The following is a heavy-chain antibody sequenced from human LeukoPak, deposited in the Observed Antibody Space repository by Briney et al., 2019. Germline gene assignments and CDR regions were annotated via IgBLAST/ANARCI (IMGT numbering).Heavy chain of an antibody. J-gene: IGHJ4*02. V-gene: IGHV3-23*01. CDR1: GFTFSSYA. CDR3: AANQGATEYCSSTSCYTIDY. D-gene: IGHD2-2*02. CDR2: ISGSGGST. Sequence: GGSPRLSCAASGFTFSSYAMSWVRQAPGKGLEWVSAISGSGGSTYYADSVKGRFTISRDNSKNTLYLQMNSLRAEDTAVYYCAANQGATEYCSSTSCYTIDYWGQGTLVTVSS.